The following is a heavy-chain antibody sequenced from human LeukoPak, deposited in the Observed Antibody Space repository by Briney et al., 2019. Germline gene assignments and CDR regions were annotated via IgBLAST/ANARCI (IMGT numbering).Heavy chain of an antibody. V-gene: IGHV1-2*02. CDR3: ARDGGYYDSSGPDY. D-gene: IGHD3-22*01. CDR1: GYTFTGYY. Sequence: ASVKVSCKASGYTFTGYYMHWVRQAPGQGLEWMGWINPNSGGTNYAQKFQGRVTMTRDTSISTAYMELSRLRSDDTAVYYCARDGGYYDSSGPDYWGQGTLVTVSS. J-gene: IGHJ4*02. CDR2: INPNSGGT.